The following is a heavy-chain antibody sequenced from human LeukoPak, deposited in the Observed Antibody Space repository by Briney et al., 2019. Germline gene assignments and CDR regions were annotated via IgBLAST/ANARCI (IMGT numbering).Heavy chain of an antibody. Sequence: PSETLSLTCAVYGGSFSGYYWSWIRQPPGKGLEWIGEINHSGSTNYNPSLKSRVTISVDTSKNQFSLKLSSVTAADTAVYYCARRPWWPVGFDPWGQGTLVTVSS. CDR2: INHSGST. D-gene: IGHD2-8*02. J-gene: IGHJ5*02. V-gene: IGHV4-34*01. CDR3: ARRPWWPVGFDP. CDR1: GGSFSGYY.